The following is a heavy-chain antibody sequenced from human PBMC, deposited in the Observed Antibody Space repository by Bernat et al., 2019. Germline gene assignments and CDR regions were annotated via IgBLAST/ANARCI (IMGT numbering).Heavy chain of an antibody. D-gene: IGHD3-9*01. V-gene: IGHV3-11*05. CDR2: ISSSSSYT. CDR1: GFTFSDYY. J-gene: IGHJ5*02. CDR3: ARAGIYDILTGYYNVGWFDP. Sequence: QVQLVESGGGLVKPGGSLRLSCAASGFTFSDYYMSWIRQAPGKGLEWVSYISSSSSYTNYADSVKGRFTISRDNAKNSLYLQMNSLRAEDTAVYYCARAGIYDILTGYYNVGWFDPWGQGTLVTVSS.